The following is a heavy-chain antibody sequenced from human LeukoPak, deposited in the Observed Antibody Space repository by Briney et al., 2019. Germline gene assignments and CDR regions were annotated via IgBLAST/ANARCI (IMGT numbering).Heavy chain of an antibody. CDR3: ARDPSHFGGYLDY. D-gene: IGHD3-22*01. CDR2: IIRDGRST. V-gene: IGHV3-74*01. J-gene: IGHJ4*02. Sequence: PGGSLRLSCAASGFTFSNYWMVWVRQVPGKGLVWVSRIIRDGRSTTYADSVKGPFTTSTDNTTNTLYLQMNSLKAAGTSVDFCARDPSHFGGYLDYWGQGTLVTVSS. CDR1: GFTFSNYW.